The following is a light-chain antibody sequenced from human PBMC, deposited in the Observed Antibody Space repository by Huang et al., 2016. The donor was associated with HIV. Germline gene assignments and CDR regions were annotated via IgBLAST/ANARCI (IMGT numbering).Light chain of an antibody. V-gene: IGKV3-11*01. J-gene: IGKJ4*01. Sequence: EVVLTQSPSTLSVFPGDKVTLSCRASQNIKNYLAWYQQRPGHAPRLLIYDASHRPADISTRFSGSGSGTDFSLTINGLESEDFAIYYCQQRANRPTFGGGT. CDR2: DAS. CDR3: QQRANRPT. CDR1: QNIKNY.